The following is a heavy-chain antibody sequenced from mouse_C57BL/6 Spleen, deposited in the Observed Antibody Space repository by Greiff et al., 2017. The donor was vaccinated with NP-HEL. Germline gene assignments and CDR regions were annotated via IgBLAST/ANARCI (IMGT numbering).Heavy chain of an antibody. V-gene: IGHV1-52*01. CDR3: ARDYCPYYFDY. CDR1: GYTFTSYW. J-gene: IGHJ2*01. D-gene: IGHD1-1*02. Sequence: QVQLQQPGAELVRPGSSVKLSCKASGYTFTSYWMHWVKQRPIQGLEWIGNIDPSDSETHYNQKFKDKATLTVDKSSSTAYMQLSSLTSEDSAVYYCARDYCPYYFDYWGQGTTLTVSS. CDR2: IDPSDSET.